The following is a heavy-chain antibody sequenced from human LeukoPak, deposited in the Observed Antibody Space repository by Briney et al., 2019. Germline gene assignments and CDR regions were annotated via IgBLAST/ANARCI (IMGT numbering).Heavy chain of an antibody. CDR3: ASILRFLDRGTDYYFDY. Sequence: ASVKVSCKASGGTFSSYAISWVRQAPGQGLEWMGRIIPIFGTANYAQKFQGRVTITTDESTSTAYMELSSLRSEDTAVYYCASILRFLDRGTDYYFDYWGQGTLVTVSS. CDR1: GGTFSSYA. V-gene: IGHV1-69*05. CDR2: IIPIFGTA. D-gene: IGHD3-3*01. J-gene: IGHJ4*02.